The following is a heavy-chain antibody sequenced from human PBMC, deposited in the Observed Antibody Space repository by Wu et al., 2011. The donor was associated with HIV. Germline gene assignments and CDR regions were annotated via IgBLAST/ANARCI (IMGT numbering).Heavy chain of an antibody. CDR2: IIPLLGTP. V-gene: IGHV1-69*05. J-gene: IGHJ6*02. CDR3: ARGRVVPAAMPQDYYYYGMDV. Sequence: SVKVSCKASGYTFTSYYMHWVRQAPGQGLEWMGGIIPLLGTPNYAQKFQDRVTITTDESTSTAYMELSSLRSEDTAVYYCARGRVVPAAMPQDYYYYGMDVWGQGTTVTVSS. D-gene: IGHD2-2*01. CDR1: GYTFTSYY.